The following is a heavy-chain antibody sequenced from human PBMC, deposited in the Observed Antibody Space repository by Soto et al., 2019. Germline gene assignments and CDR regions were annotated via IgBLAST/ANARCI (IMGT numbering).Heavy chain of an antibody. CDR3: ARGIRAYYFCDGMDV. CDR1: GGTFSSYA. J-gene: IGHJ6*02. D-gene: IGHD5-18*01. V-gene: IGHV1-69*12. Sequence: QVQLVQSGAEVKKPGSSVKVSCKASGGTFSSYAISWVRQAPGQGLEWMGGIIPLFGTANYAQKFQGRDAITANESTSTAYMELSSLRTEDTAVYDCARGIRAYYFCDGMDVWGQGTTVTVSS. CDR2: IIPLFGTA.